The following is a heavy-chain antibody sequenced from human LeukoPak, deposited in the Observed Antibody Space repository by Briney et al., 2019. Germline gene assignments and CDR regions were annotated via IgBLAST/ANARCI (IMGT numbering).Heavy chain of an antibody. CDR2: IKQDGRTN. CDR1: GCTFSSYW. Sequence: GGSLSLSCAASGCTFSSYWWSWVRQAPGKGLEWVANIKQDGRTNYYVASLKGRFTISRDNAKNSLYLQMNSLRAEDTAVYYCARSTYYYDIDGFDIWGQGTMVIVSS. J-gene: IGHJ3*02. V-gene: IGHV3-7*01. CDR3: ARSTYYYDIDGFDI. D-gene: IGHD3-22*01.